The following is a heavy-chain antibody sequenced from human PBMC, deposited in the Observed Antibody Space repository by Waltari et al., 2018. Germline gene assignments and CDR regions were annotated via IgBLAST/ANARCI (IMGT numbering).Heavy chain of an antibody. Sequence: EVHLLGSGGGLVQPGGSLRISCTASGFSFNTYAMSWVRQAPGKGLEGLSAISGSGVATYYADSGKGRFTISRDNSDNTLYLQMKSLRVEDTAVYYCAKNWHIATRRGDYFDSWGQGILVTVSS. D-gene: IGHD6-6*01. CDR2: ISGSGVAT. CDR3: AKNWHIATRRGDYFDS. CDR1: GFSFNTYA. J-gene: IGHJ4*02. V-gene: IGHV3-23*01.